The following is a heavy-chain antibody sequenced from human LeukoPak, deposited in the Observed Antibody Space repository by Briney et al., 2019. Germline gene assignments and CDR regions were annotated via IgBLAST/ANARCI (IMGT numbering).Heavy chain of an antibody. D-gene: IGHD3-10*01. CDR2: ISYDGSNK. J-gene: IGHJ4*02. CDR3: AKEQIYYGSGSYNFDY. CDR1: GFTFSSYA. V-gene: IGHV3-30*04. Sequence: GGSLRLSCAASGFTFSSYAMHWVRQAPGKGLEWVAVISYDGSNKYYADSVKGRFTISRDNSKNTLYLQMNSLRAEDTAVYYCAKEQIYYGSGSYNFDYWGQGTLVTVSS.